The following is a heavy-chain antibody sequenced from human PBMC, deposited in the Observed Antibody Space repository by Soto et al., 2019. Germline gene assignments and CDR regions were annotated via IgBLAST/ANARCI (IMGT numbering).Heavy chain of an antibody. J-gene: IGHJ3*02. CDR2: IYYSGST. CDR3: ARVPVVDMVVVVAATDAFDI. CDR1: GGSISSGGYY. Sequence: QVQLQESGPGLVKPSQTLSLTCTVSGGSISSGGYYWSWIRQHPGKGLEWIGDIYYSGSTYYNPCDERRLTLQVDTSKNQFSLKLSSVTAAVAAVLYCARVPVVDMVVVVAATDAFDIWGQGKMVTVST. V-gene: IGHV4-31*03. D-gene: IGHD2-15*01.